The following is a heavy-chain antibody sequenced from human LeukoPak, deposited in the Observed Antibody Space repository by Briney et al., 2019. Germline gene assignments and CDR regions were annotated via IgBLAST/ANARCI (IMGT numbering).Heavy chain of an antibody. Sequence: GGSLRLSCAASAFSVSTNFMSWVRLAPGKGLEWVSVIYTDGTTHYADSVKGRCTISRDTSTNTVYLQLNSLRAEDTATYYCAGYGGSYPYYMDVWGKGTTVTLSS. V-gene: IGHV3-66*01. CDR3: AGYGGSYPYYMDV. CDR1: AFSVSTNF. CDR2: IYTDGTT. J-gene: IGHJ6*03. D-gene: IGHD1-26*01.